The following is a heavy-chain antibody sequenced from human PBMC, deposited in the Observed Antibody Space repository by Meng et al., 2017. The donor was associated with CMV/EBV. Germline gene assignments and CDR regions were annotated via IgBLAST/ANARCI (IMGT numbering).Heavy chain of an antibody. Sequence: GGSLRLSCAASGSTFSSYWMSWVRQAPGKGLEWVANIKQDGSEKYYVDSVKGRFTISRDNAKNSLYLQMNSLRAEDTAVYYCAREAGDYGMDVWGQGTTVTVSS. V-gene: IGHV3-7*01. CDR2: IKQDGSEK. D-gene: IGHD3-10*01. CDR1: GSTFSSYW. J-gene: IGHJ6*02. CDR3: AREAGDYGMDV.